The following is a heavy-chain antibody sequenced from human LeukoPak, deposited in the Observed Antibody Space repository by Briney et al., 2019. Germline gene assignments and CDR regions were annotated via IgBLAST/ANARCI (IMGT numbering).Heavy chain of an antibody. CDR1: GGSISSGSYY. Sequence: PSQTLSLTCTVSGGSISSGSYYWSWIRQPAGKRLEWIGRIYTSGSTNYNPSLKSRVTISVDTSKSQFSLRLTSVTAADTAVYYCARHVRFLEWLSSYYFDYWGQGTLVTVSS. J-gene: IGHJ4*02. V-gene: IGHV4-61*02. D-gene: IGHD3-3*01. CDR3: ARHVRFLEWLSSYYFDY. CDR2: IYTSGST.